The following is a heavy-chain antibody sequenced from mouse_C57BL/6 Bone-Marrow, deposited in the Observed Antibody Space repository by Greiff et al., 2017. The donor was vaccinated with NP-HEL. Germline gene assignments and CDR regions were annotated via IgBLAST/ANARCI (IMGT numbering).Heavy chain of an antibody. J-gene: IGHJ2*01. V-gene: IGHV3-6*01. CDR2: ISYDGSN. D-gene: IGHD1-1*02. CDR3: ARETLITIPLFDY. CDR1: GYSITSGYY. Sequence: EVKLQESGPGLVKPSQSLSLTCSVTGYSITSGYYWNWIRQFPGNKLEWMGYISYDGSNNYNPSLKNRISITRDTSKNQFFLKLNSVTTEDTATYYCARETLITIPLFDYWGQGTTLTVSS.